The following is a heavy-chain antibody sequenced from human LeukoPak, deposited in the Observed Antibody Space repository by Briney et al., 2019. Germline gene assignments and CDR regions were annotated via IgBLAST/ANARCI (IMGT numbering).Heavy chain of an antibody. J-gene: IGHJ4*02. CDR1: GASISSSTFY. D-gene: IGHD6-19*01. CDR3: AGLYPGIHSSGASTR. V-gene: IGHV4-39*07. CDR2: LYYSGST. Sequence: PSETLSLTCTVSGASISSSTFYWGWIRLPPGKGLEWIGSLYYSGSTYYNPSLKSRVTISVDTSKNQFSLKLTSVTAADTAVYYCAGLYPGIHSSGASTRWGQGTLVTVSS.